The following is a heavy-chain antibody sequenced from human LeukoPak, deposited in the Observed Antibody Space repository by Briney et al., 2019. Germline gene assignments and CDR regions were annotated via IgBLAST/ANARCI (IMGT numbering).Heavy chain of an antibody. CDR3: ANAAWYPDAFDI. CDR1: GFTFSSYA. J-gene: IGHJ3*02. V-gene: IGHV3-23*01. Sequence: GGSLRLSCAASGFTFSSYAMSWVRQAPGKGLEWVSAISGSGGSTYYADSVKGRFTIPRDNSKNTLYLQMNSLRAEDTAVYYCANAAWYPDAFDIWGQGTMVTVSS. CDR2: ISGSGGST. D-gene: IGHD2-15*01.